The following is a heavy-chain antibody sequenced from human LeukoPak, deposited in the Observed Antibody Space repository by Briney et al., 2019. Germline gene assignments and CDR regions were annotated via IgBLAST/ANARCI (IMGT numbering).Heavy chain of an antibody. D-gene: IGHD6-19*01. CDR2: ISYDGSNK. CDR3: VGGMWFDY. CDR1: GFTFSSYA. Sequence: GRSLRLSCAASGFTFSSYAMHWVRQAPGKGLEWVAVISYDGSNKYYADSVKGRFTISRDNSKNTLYLQMNSLRAEDTAVYLAVGGMWFDYWGQGTLVTVSS. J-gene: IGHJ4*02. V-gene: IGHV3-30-3*01.